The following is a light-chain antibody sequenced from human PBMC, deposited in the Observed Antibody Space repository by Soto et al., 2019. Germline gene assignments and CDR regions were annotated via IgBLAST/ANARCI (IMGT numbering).Light chain of an antibody. CDR2: AAF. CDR3: QQSYSTPRT. CDR1: QSISNF. Sequence: DIQMTQSPSSLSASVGDRVTITCRAGQSISNFLNWYQQKPGKAPKLLIYAAFSLQSGVPSRFSGSGSGTDFTLTISSLQPEDFATYYCQQSYSTPRTFGQGTKVDI. J-gene: IGKJ1*01. V-gene: IGKV1-39*01.